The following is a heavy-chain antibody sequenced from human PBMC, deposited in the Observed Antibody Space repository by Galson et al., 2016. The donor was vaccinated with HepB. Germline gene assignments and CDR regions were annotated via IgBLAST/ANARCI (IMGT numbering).Heavy chain of an antibody. D-gene: IGHD2/OR15-2a*01. Sequence: SVKVSCKASGYTLTTSGISWVRQAPGQGLKWMGWISTYSGNTKYAQKFQGGLTLTTDSSTTTAYMELRSLRFDDTALYYCARDVQYRFDSWGQGTLVTVSS. CDR3: ARDVQYRFDS. J-gene: IGHJ4*02. CDR2: ISTYSGNT. CDR1: GYTLTTSG. V-gene: IGHV1-18*01.